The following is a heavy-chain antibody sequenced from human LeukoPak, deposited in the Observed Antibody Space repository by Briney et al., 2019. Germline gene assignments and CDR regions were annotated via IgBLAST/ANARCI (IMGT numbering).Heavy chain of an antibody. J-gene: IGHJ4*02. Sequence: GGSLRLSCVASGFTFSNYAMNWVRQAPGKGLEWVSAISGSGGSTYYADSVKGRFTISRDNSKNTLYLQMNSLRAEDTAVYYCARGLDTMVRGVILDYWGQGTLVTVSS. CDR3: ARGLDTMVRGVILDY. D-gene: IGHD3-10*01. CDR2: ISGSGGST. CDR1: GFTFSNYA. V-gene: IGHV3-23*01.